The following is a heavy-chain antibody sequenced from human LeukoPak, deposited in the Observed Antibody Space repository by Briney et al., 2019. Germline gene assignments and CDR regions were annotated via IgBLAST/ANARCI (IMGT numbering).Heavy chain of an antibody. D-gene: IGHD3-3*01. Sequence: ASVKVSCKASGYTFTSYDINWVRQATGQGLEWMGWMNPNSGNTGYAQKFQGRVTITRNTSISTAYMELSSLRSEDTAVYYCARTNYDFWSGSEDWFDPWGQGTLVTVSS. CDR3: ARTNYDFWSGSEDWFDP. CDR1: GYTFTSYD. CDR2: MNPNSGNT. V-gene: IGHV1-8*03. J-gene: IGHJ5*02.